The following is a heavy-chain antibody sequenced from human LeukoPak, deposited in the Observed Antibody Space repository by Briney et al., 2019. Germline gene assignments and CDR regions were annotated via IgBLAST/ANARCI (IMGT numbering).Heavy chain of an antibody. Sequence: SETLSLTCAVYGGSFSGYYWSWIRQPPGKGLEWIGEINHSGSTNYNPSLKSRVTISVDTSKNQFSLKLSSVTAADTAVYYCARLYSGSYIYWGQGTLVTVSS. V-gene: IGHV4-34*01. CDR3: ARLYSGSYIY. CDR2: INHSGST. J-gene: IGHJ4*02. D-gene: IGHD1-26*01. CDR1: GGSFSGYY.